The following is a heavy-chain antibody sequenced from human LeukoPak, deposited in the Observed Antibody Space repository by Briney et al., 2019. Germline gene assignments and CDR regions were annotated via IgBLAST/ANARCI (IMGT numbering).Heavy chain of an antibody. D-gene: IGHD4-17*01. Sequence: GGSLRLSCAASGFTFDDYAMHWVRQAPGKGLEWVSGISWNSGSIGYVDSVKGRFTISRDNAKNSLYLQMNSLRAEDTALYYCAKGLHGPGIDYWGQETLVTVSS. CDR2: ISWNSGSI. CDR3: AKGLHGPGIDY. CDR1: GFTFDDYA. J-gene: IGHJ4*02. V-gene: IGHV3-9*01.